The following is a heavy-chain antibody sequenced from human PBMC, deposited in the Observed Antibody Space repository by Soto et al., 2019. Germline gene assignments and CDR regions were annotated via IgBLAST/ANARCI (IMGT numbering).Heavy chain of an antibody. V-gene: IGHV4-34*01. CDR3: ARKSGPMDV. J-gene: IGHJ6*03. D-gene: IGHD3-10*01. CDR1: GGSFNDYY. CDR2: INHSGGT. Sequence: QVQLQQWGAGLLKPSETLSLTCAVYGGSFNDYYWSWIGRPPGRGLGGIGEINHSGGTNSNPSLKSRVTISVDTSKNQFSLKLNSVTAADTAVYYCARKSGPMDVWGKGTTVTVSS.